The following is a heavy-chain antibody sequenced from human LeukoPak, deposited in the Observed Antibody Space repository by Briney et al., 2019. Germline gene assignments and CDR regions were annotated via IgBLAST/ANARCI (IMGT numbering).Heavy chain of an antibody. Sequence: SETLSLTCTVSGGSISSGSYYWSWIRQPAGKGLEWIGRIYTSGSTNYNPSLKSRVTISVDTSKNQFSLKLSSVTAADTAVYYCARHVYGYLQYDYWGQGTLVTVSS. CDR2: IYTSGST. J-gene: IGHJ4*02. CDR3: ARHVYGYLQYDY. D-gene: IGHD5-18*01. CDR1: GGSISSGSYY. V-gene: IGHV4-61*02.